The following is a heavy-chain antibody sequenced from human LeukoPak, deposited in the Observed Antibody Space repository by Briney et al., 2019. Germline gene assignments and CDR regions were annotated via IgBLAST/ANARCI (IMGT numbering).Heavy chain of an antibody. D-gene: IGHD4-17*01. CDR2: FDPEDGET. CDR3: ATGYGDYAPPRLDY. V-gene: IGHV1-24*01. Sequence: ASVKVSCKVSGYTLTELSMHWVRQAPGKGLGWMGGFDPEDGETIYAQKFQGRVTMTEDTSTDTAYMELSSLRSEDTAVYYCATGYGDYAPPRLDYWGQGTLVTVSS. CDR1: GYTLTELS. J-gene: IGHJ4*02.